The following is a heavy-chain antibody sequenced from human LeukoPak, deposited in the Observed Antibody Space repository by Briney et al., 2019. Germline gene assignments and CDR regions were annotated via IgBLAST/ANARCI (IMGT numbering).Heavy chain of an antibody. V-gene: IGHV1-69*04. CDR2: IIPIFGIA. CDR3: AASFMVMFGGLMVPDAFDI. J-gene: IGHJ3*02. Sequence: SVKVSCKASGGTFSSYAISWVRQAPGQGLEWMGRIIPIFGIANYAQKFQGRVTITADKSTSTAYMELGSLRSEDTAVYYCAASFMVMFGGLMVPDAFDIWGQGTLVTVSS. D-gene: IGHD3-16*02. CDR1: GGTFSSYA.